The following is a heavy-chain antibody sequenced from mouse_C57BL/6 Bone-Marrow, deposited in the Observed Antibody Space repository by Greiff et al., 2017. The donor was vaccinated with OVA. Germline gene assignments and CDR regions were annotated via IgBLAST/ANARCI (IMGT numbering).Heavy chain of an antibody. V-gene: IGHV1-61*01. CDR1: GYTFTSYW. CDR2: IYPSDSET. Sequence: QVQLQQSGAELVRPGSSVKLSCKASGYTFTSYWMDWVKQRPGQGLEWIGNIYPSDSETHYNQKFKDKATLTVDKSSSTAYMQLSSLTSEDSAVYYCASGEGLYYFDYWGQGTTLTVSS. J-gene: IGHJ2*01. D-gene: IGHD3-3*01. CDR3: ASGEGLYYFDY.